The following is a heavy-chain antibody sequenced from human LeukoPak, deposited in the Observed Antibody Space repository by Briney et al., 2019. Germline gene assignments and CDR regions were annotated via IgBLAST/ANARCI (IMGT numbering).Heavy chain of an antibody. CDR3: ARSDSSGWYPGDY. CDR1: GFTFSSYS. D-gene: IGHD6-19*01. V-gene: IGHV3-48*04. CDR2: ISSSSSTI. Sequence: EGSLRLSCAASGFTFSSYSMNWVRQAPGKGLEWVSYISSSSSTIYYADSVKGRFTISRDNAKNTLYLQMNSLRAKDTAVYYCARSDSSGWYPGDYWGQGTLVTVSS. J-gene: IGHJ4*02.